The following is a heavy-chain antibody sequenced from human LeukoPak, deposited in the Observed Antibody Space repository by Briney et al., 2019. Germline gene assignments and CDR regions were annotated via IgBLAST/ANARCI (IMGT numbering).Heavy chain of an antibody. CDR3: AKDKRYYDFWSGYHHPSFDY. J-gene: IGHJ4*02. D-gene: IGHD3-3*01. CDR2: ISGSGGST. Sequence: GGSLRLSCAASGFTFSSYAISWVRQAPGKGLEWFSAISGSGGSTYYADSEKGRFTISRDNSKNTLYLQMNSLRAEDTAVYYCAKDKRYYDFWSGYHHPSFDYWGQGTLVTVSS. CDR1: GFTFSSYA. V-gene: IGHV3-23*01.